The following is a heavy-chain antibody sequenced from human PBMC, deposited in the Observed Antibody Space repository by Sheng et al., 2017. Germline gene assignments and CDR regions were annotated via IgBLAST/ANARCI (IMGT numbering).Heavy chain of an antibody. D-gene: IGHD5-12*01. CDR3: ARDRSGGYDGIDF. V-gene: IGHV3-21*01. CDR2: ISSIGTYI. J-gene: IGHJ4*02. CDR1: GFSFRSYN. Sequence: DVQVVESGGGPWSGLGGPVRLSCTVSGFSFRSYNMNWVRQAPGKGLEWVSSISSIGTYISYAESIKGRFTISRDNAKDSVYLQMSSLRVEDTAVYYCARDRSGGYDGIDFWGQGTLVTVSS.